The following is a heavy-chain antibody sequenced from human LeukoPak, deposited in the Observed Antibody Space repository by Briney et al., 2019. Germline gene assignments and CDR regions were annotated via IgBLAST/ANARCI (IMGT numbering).Heavy chain of an antibody. CDR3: VRRRNGGYFDY. CDR1: GFTFSSYW. V-gene: IGHV3-7*01. CDR2: TKQDGSEK. Sequence: GGSVRLSCAASGFTFSSYWMSWVREAPGKGLEWVANTKQDGSEKYYVDSVKGRFTISRDNAKNSLYLQMNSLRAEDTAVYYCVRRRNGGYFDYWGQGTLVTVSS. D-gene: IGHD3-16*01. J-gene: IGHJ4*02.